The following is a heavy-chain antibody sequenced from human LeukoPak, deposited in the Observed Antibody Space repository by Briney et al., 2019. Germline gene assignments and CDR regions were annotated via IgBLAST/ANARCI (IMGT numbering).Heavy chain of an antibody. J-gene: IGHJ4*02. Sequence: PGGSLRLSCAASGFTFSSYSMNWVRQAPGKGLEWVSYISSSSSTIYYADSVKGRFTISRDNAKNSLYLQMNSLRAEDTAVYYCARLEVVGATSRWGQGTLVTVSS. CDR3: ARLEVVGATSR. CDR2: ISSSSSTI. CDR1: GFTFSSYS. D-gene: IGHD1-26*01. V-gene: IGHV3-48*01.